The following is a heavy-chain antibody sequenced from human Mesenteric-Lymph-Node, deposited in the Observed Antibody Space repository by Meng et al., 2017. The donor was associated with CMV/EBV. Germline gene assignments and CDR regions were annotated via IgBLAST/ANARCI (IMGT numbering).Heavy chain of an antibody. D-gene: IGHD4-17*01. V-gene: IGHV2-5*02. J-gene: IGHJ4*02. CDR1: AFSLSMSGVG. CDR2: IYWDDDK. Sequence: SAFSLSMSGVGVGWIRQPPGKALEWLALIYWDDDKRYSPSLKSRLTITKDTSKNQVVLTMTNMDPVDTATYYCAHNNYGDYTAYYFDYWGQGTLVTVSS. CDR3: AHNNYGDYTAYYFDY.